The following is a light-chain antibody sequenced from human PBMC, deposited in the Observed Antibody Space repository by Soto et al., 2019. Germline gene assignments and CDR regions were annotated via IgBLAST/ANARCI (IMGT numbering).Light chain of an antibody. J-gene: IGLJ1*01. CDR2: DVS. V-gene: IGLV2-14*01. CDR1: SSDVGGYNY. Sequence: QSALTQPASVSGSPGPSITISCTGTSSDVGGYNYVSWYQQHPRKAPQFMIYDVSNRPSGVSNRFSGSKSDNTASLTISGLQAEDEADYYCSSYTTSNTRQIVCGTGTKVTVL. CDR3: SSYTTSNTRQIV.